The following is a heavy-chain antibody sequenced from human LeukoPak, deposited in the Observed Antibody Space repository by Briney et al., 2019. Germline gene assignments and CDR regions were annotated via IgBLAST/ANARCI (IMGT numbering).Heavy chain of an antibody. Sequence: PGGSLRLSCAASRFTFSNAWMSWVRQAPGKGLEWVGHIKSKTDGGTTDYAAPVKGRFTISRDDSKNTLYLQMNSLRTEDRAVYYCTTDRDYGDYPEYYFDYWGQGTLVTVSS. CDR3: TTDRDYGDYPEYYFDY. D-gene: IGHD4-17*01. J-gene: IGHJ4*02. V-gene: IGHV3-15*01. CDR1: RFTFSNAW. CDR2: IKSKTDGGTT.